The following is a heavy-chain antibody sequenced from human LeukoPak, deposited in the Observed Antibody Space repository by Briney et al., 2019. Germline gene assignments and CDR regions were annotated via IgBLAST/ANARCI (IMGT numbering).Heavy chain of an antibody. J-gene: IGHJ6*02. D-gene: IGHD6-19*01. Sequence: GGSLRLSCAASGFAFSDFYMSWIRQAPGKGLEWIAYISSSGARIYYGDSVRGRFTISRDSAKNSLYLQMNNLRDDDTAVYFCAREASGWPHYYYYGMDVWGQGTTVTVSS. CDR1: GFAFSDFY. CDR3: AREASGWPHYYYYGMDV. CDR2: ISSSGARI. V-gene: IGHV3-11*01.